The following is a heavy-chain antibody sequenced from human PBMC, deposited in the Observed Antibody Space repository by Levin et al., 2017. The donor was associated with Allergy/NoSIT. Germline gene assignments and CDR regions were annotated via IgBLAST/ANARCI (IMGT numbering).Heavy chain of an antibody. D-gene: IGHD6-19*01. CDR2: ISDSGGST. CDR3: GKGGPSSGWYYFIDH. Sequence: GGSLRLSCAASGFTFSSYAMSWVRQAPGKGLEWVSAISDSGGSTNYADSVKGRFTISRDNSKNTLYLQMHSLRAEDTAVYYCGKGGPSSGWYYFIDHWGQGTLVTVSS. J-gene: IGHJ4*02. CDR1: GFTFSSYA. V-gene: IGHV3-23*01.